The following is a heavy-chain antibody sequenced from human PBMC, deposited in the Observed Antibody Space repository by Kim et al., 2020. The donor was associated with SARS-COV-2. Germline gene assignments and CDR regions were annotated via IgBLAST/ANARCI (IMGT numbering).Heavy chain of an antibody. CDR1: GGSISSSNW. V-gene: IGHV4-4*02. Sequence: SETLSLTCAVSGGSISSSNWWSWVRQPPGKGLEWIGEIYHSGSTNYNPSLKSRVTISVDKSKNQFSLKLSSVTAADTAVYYCASLTYNWNDRGWFDPWSQVTLVTVSS. J-gene: IGHJ5*02. D-gene: IGHD1-20*01. CDR3: ASLTYNWNDRGWFDP. CDR2: IYHSGST.